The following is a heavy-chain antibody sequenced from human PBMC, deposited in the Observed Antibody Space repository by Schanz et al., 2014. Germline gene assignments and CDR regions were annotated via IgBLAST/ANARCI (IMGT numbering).Heavy chain of an antibody. V-gene: IGHV3-30*19. D-gene: IGHD5-12*01. CDR1: GFPFRAYG. Sequence: QVQLVDSGGGLAQPGGSLRLSCAASGFPFRAYGMHWVRRAPGKGLEWVALISNDGSIKYYADSVEGRFTISRDNSRNTLYLQMNSLRTEDTAVYYCASPSGYSDYGTYFDFWGQGTLVTVSS. J-gene: IGHJ4*02. CDR2: ISNDGSIK. CDR3: ASPSGYSDYGTYFDF.